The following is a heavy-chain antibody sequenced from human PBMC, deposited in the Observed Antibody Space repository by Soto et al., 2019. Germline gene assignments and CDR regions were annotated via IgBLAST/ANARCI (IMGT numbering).Heavy chain of an antibody. V-gene: IGHV4-31*03. J-gene: IGHJ4*02. D-gene: IGHD3-22*01. CDR1: GGSISSGGYY. CDR3: ARDSPYYYDSSGYQDSD. Sequence: QVQLQESGPGLVKPSQTLSLTCTVSGGSISSGGYYWSWIRQHPGKGLEWIGYIYYSGSTYYNPSLKSRVTISVDTSKNQFALKLSSVTAADTAVYYCARDSPYYYDSSGYQDSDWGQGTLVTVSS. CDR2: IYYSGST.